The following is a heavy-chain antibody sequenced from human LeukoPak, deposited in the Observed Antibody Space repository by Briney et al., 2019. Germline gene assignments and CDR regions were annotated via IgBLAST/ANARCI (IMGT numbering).Heavy chain of an antibody. J-gene: IGHJ5*02. D-gene: IGHD3-10*01. Sequence: GGSLRLSCAASGFTFSSYWMSWVRQAPGKGLEWVANIKQDGSEKYYVDSVKGRFTISRDNAKNSLYLQMNSLRAEDTAVYYCARGTLLWFGESRGWFDPWGQGTLVTVSS. CDR1: GFTFSSYW. CDR3: ARGTLLWFGESRGWFDP. CDR2: IKQDGSEK. V-gene: IGHV3-7*01.